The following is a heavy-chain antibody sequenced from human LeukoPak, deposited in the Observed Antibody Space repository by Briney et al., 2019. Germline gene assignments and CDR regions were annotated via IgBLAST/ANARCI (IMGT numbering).Heavy chain of an antibody. V-gene: IGHV3-30*04. J-gene: IGHJ3*02. CDR2: ISYDGSNK. Sequence: GGSLRLSCAASGFTFSSYAMHWVRQAPGKGLEWVAVISYDGSNKYYADSVKGRFTISRDNSKNTLYLQMNSLRAEDTAVYYCAREGPLRYFDWLLSADAFDIWDQGTMVTVSS. CDR1: GFTFSSYA. CDR3: AREGPLRYFDWLLSADAFDI. D-gene: IGHD3-9*01.